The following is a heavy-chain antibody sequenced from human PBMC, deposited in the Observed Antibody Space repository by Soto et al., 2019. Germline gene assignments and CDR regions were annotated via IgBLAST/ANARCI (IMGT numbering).Heavy chain of an antibody. J-gene: IGHJ6*02. CDR1: GFTFSDYY. Sequence: QVQLVEYGGGLVKPGGSLRLSCAASGFTFSDYYMSWIRQAPGKGLEWVSYISSSSSYTNYADSVKGRFTISRDNAKNSLYLQMNSLRAEDTAVYYCARGGAEYYYYGMDVWGQGTTVTVSS. V-gene: IGHV3-11*06. CDR2: ISSSSSYT. CDR3: ARGGAEYYYYGMDV.